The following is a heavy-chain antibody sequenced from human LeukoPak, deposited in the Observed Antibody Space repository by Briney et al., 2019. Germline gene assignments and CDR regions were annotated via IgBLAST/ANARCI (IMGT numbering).Heavy chain of an antibody. V-gene: IGHV4-59*01. CDR3: ARGRYGPFDY. CDR2: IYYSGST. CDR1: GGSISSYY. D-gene: IGHD5-18*01. Sequence: PSETLSLTCTVSGGSISSYYWSWIRQPPGKGLEWIGYIYYSGSTNYNPSLKSRVTISVDTSKNQFSLKLSSVTAADTAVYYCARGRYGPFDYWGQGTLVTVSS. J-gene: IGHJ4*02.